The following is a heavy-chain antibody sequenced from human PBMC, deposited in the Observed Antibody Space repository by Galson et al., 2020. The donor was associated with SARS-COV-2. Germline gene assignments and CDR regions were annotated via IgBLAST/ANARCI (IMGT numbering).Heavy chain of an antibody. CDR3: ARLRVSAFISSWLDP. V-gene: IGHV5-10-1*01. D-gene: IGHD2-8*01. Sequence: GESLKISCQGSGLPFIGYGNWLSWVRHMPGKGLEWMWRIDPGDSYTNYSPSFQRHVTISVDKSTSTAYLQLSSLKASDTAIYYCARLRVSAFISSWLDPWGQGTLVTVSS. CDR1: GLPFIGYGNW. CDR2: IDPGDSYT. J-gene: IGHJ5*02.